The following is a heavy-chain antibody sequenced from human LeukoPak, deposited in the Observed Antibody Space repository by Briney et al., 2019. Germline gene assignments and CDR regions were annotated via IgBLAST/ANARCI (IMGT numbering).Heavy chain of an antibody. Sequence: GASVKVSCKASGYTFTGYYMHWVRQAPGQGLEWMGWINPNSGGTNYAQKFQGRVTMTRDTSISTAYMELSRLSSDDTAVYYCARSSVAGFGPTNWFDPWGQGTLVTVSS. CDR1: GYTFTGYY. CDR3: ARSSVAGFGPTNWFDP. J-gene: IGHJ5*02. CDR2: INPNSGGT. D-gene: IGHD6-19*01. V-gene: IGHV1-2*02.